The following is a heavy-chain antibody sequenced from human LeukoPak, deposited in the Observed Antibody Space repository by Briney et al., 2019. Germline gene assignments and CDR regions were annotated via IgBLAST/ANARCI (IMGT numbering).Heavy chain of an antibody. V-gene: IGHV4-30-4*01. CDR3: ARVLIDYAANWYFDL. D-gene: IGHD2-8*01. CDR1: GGSISSGDYY. Sequence: SQTLSLTCTVSGGSISSGDYYWGWIRQPPGKGLEWIGYIYYSGSTYYNPSLKSRVTISVDTSKNQFSLKLSSVTAADTAVYYCARVLIDYAANWYFDLWGRGTLVTVSS. J-gene: IGHJ2*01. CDR2: IYYSGST.